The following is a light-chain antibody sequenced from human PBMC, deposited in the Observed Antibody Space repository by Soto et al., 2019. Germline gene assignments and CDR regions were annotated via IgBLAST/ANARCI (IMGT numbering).Light chain of an antibody. CDR1: QGVSRK. CDR3: QQNHTSPLT. V-gene: IGKV3-15*01. Sequence: HSPSDLAEAAGEGVTFSCRASQGVSRKLAWYQHKPGQAPRLLISGASTGATGIPARFSGSGSGTEFTLTISSLQSEDCAIYYCQQNHTSPLTFGRGTKVDI. CDR2: GAS. J-gene: IGKJ4*02.